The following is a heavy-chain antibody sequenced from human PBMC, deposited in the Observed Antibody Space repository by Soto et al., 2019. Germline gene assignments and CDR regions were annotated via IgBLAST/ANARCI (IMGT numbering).Heavy chain of an antibody. CDR3: ARRAYSSSWQPLTHFDY. V-gene: IGHV4-39*01. J-gene: IGHJ4*02. D-gene: IGHD6-13*01. Sequence: PSETLSLTCTVSGGSISSSSYYWGWIRQPPGKGLEWIGSIYYSGSTYYNPSLKSRVTISVDTSKNQFSLKLSSVTAADTAVYYCARRAYSSSWQPLTHFDYWGQGTLVTVSS. CDR2: IYYSGST. CDR1: GGSISSSSYY.